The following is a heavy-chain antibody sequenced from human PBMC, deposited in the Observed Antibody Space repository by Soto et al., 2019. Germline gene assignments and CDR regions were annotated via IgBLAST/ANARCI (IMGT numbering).Heavy chain of an antibody. V-gene: IGHV3-30*18. D-gene: IGHD2-2*01. CDR1: GFTFSSYG. CDR3: AKDLNLCTSCYQPPGDPFDY. CDR2: ISYDGSNK. Sequence: GGSLRLSCAASGFTFSSYGMHWVRQAPGKGLEWVAVISYDGSNKYYADSVKGRFTISRDNSKNTLYLQMNSLRAEDTAVYYCAKDLNLCTSCYQPPGDPFDYWGQGTLVTVSS. J-gene: IGHJ4*02.